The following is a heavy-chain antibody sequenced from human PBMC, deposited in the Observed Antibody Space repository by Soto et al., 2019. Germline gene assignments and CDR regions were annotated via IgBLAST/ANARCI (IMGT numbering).Heavy chain of an antibody. CDR3: ARDADSMPYYFDN. Sequence: GASVKVSCKASGYTFTSYAMHWVRQAPGQRLEWMGWINAGNGHTRYSQKFQGRVTITTDTSASTAYMELNSLTSEDTAVYYCARDADSMPYYFDNWGQGPLVTVSS. CDR2: INAGNGHT. V-gene: IGHV1-3*01. D-gene: IGHD3-3*02. J-gene: IGHJ4*02. CDR1: GYTFTSYA.